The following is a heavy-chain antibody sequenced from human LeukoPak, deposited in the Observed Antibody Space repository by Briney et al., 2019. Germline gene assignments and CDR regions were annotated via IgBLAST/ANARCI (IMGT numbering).Heavy chain of an antibody. D-gene: IGHD6-19*01. CDR1: GYTFTGYY. J-gene: IGHJ4*02. CDR2: INPSGGST. Sequence: ASVKVSCKASGYTFTGYYMHWVRQAPGQGLEWMGIINPSGGSTSYAQKFQGRVTMTRDTSTSTVYMELSSLRSEDTAVYYCATNLIAVAGTFDYWGQGTLVTVSS. V-gene: IGHV1-46*01. CDR3: ATNLIAVAGTFDY.